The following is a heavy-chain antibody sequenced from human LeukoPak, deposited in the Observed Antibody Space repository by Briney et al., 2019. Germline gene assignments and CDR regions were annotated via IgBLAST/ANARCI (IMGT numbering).Heavy chain of an antibody. CDR3: ARESSGYYYFDY. CDR2: IKQDGGEK. D-gene: IGHD3-22*01. V-gene: IGHV3-7*01. CDR1: GFTFVNYW. Sequence: GGSLRLSCAASGFTFVNYWMSWVRQAPGKGLEWVANIKQDGGEKNYVDSVEGRFTISRDNAKNSVYLQMNSLRAEDTAVYYCARESSGYYYFDYWGQGTLVTVSS. J-gene: IGHJ4*02.